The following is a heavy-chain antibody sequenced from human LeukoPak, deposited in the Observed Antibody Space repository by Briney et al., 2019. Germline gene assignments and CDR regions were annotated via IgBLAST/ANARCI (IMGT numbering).Heavy chain of an antibody. V-gene: IGHV4-34*01. CDR2: INHSGST. Sequence: PSETLSLTCAVYGGSFSNYYWSCIRQPPGEGLEWIGEINHSGSTNYNPSLKSRVTISVDTSKNQFSLKLNSVTAADTAVYYCARAVTYSSSSFGYYYYMDVWGKGTTVTVSS. CDR1: GGSFSNYY. J-gene: IGHJ6*03. D-gene: IGHD6-6*01. CDR3: ARAVTYSSSSFGYYYYMDV.